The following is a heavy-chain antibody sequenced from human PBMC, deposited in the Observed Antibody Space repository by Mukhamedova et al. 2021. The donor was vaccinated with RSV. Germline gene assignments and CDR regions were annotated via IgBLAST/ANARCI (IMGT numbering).Heavy chain of an antibody. CDR2: IYYSGST. J-gene: IGHJ3*02. V-gene: IGHV4-59*01. CDR3: ARFLAAGDWAPDAFDI. Sequence: GLEWIGYIYYSGSTNYNSSLKSRVTISVDTSKNQFSLKLSSVTAADTAVYYCARFLAAGDWAPDAFDIWGQGTMVTVSS. D-gene: IGHD2-21*02.